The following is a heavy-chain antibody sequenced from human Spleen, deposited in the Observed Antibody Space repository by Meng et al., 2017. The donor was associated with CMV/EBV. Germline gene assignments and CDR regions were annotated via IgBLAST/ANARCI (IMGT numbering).Heavy chain of an antibody. CDR1: GYTFTDYY. V-gene: IGHV1-2*02. CDR2: INPKRGGT. CDR3: ARGLSYFDY. Sequence: ASVKVSCKASGYTFTDYYMHWVRQAPGQGLEWMGWINPKRGGTDYAQKFQGRVTMTRDTSVSTAYMELSRLRSDDTAIYYCARGLSYFDYWGQGTLVTVSS. J-gene: IGHJ4*02.